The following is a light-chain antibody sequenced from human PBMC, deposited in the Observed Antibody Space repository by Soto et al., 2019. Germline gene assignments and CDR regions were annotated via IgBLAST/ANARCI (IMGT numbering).Light chain of an antibody. J-gene: IGKJ3*01. CDR2: LGS. CDR1: QSLLHSNGHNY. V-gene: IGKV2-28*01. Sequence: DIVMTQSPLSLPVTPGEPASISCRSSQSLLHSNGHNYLDWYLQKPGQSPQLLIYLGSNRASGVXDXXSGIGSGTDFTLKISRVEAEDVGVYYCMQALQTPFTFGPGTKVEIK. CDR3: MQALQTPFT.